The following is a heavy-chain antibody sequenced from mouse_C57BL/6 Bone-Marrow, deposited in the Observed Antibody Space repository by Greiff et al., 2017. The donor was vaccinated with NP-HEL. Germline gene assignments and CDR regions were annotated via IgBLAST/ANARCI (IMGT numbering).Heavy chain of an antibody. D-gene: IGHD1-1*02. CDR3: ARGRLWWYFDV. Sequence: VQLQESGAELVRPGTSVKMSCKASGYTFTNYWIGWAKQRPGHGLEWIGDIYPGGGYTNYNEKFKGKATLTADKSSSTAYMQFSSLTSEDYAIYCCARGRLWWYFDVWGTGTTVTVSS. CDR2: IYPGGGYT. V-gene: IGHV1-63*01. CDR1: GYTFTNYW. J-gene: IGHJ1*03.